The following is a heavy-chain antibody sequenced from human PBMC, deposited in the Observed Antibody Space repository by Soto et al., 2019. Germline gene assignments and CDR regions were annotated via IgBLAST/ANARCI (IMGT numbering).Heavy chain of an antibody. V-gene: IGHV3-73*01. J-gene: IGHJ4*02. D-gene: IGHD6-19*01. Sequence: PGGSLRLSCAASGLTFSGATIHWVRQASGKGLEWIGRMKNKANSYATAYSDSAKGRFTISRDDSKNTAFLQMNSLKADDTAVYYCTGIGVAAWGQGTLVTVSS. CDR2: MKNKANSYAT. CDR1: GLTFSGAT. CDR3: TGIGVAA.